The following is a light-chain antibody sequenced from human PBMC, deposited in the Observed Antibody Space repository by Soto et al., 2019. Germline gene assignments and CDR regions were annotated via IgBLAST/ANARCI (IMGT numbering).Light chain of an antibody. Sequence: EIVLTQSPATLSLSPGERATLSCRASQSVSSYLAWYQQKPGQAPRLLIYDASNRATGIPARFSGSGSGTEFTLTISSLQSEDFAVYYCQQYNNWPPEFGQGTKVDIK. CDR3: QQYNNWPPE. V-gene: IGKV3-11*01. CDR1: QSVSSY. CDR2: DAS. J-gene: IGKJ1*01.